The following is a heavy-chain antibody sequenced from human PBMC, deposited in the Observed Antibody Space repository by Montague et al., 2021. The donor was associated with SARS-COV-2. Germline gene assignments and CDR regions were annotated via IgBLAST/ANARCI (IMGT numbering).Heavy chain of an antibody. CDR2: IYDSGTT. D-gene: IGHD6-19*01. CDR1: GGSISSSNYY. CDR3: ARRGRKHVTVAPSVGGFDI. V-gene: IGHV4-39*02. Sequence: SETLSLTCTVSGGSISSSNYYWDWIRQPPGKGLEWIGSIYDSGTTYYNPSLKSRVTISVDTSKNHFSLKLSSVTAADTAVYYCARRGRKHVTVAPSVGGFDIWGQGTMVTVSS. J-gene: IGHJ3*02.